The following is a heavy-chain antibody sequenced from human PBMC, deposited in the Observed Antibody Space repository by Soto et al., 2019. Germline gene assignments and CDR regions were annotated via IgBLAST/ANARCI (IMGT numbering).Heavy chain of an antibody. CDR2: ISDDGDKR. CDR1: GFTFSNYG. CDR3: AKARVRIVGANSFDY. Sequence: LXLSCVVSGFTFSNYGMHWVRQPPGKGLEWVALISDDGDKRYYADSVRGRLIISRDNSKDTLYLQMNSLGPDDTAVYFCAKARVRIVGANSFDYWGQGTPVTVSS. J-gene: IGHJ4*02. D-gene: IGHD1-26*01. V-gene: IGHV3-30*18.